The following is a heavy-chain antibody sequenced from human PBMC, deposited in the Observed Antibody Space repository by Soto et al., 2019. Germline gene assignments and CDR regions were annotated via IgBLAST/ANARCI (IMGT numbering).Heavy chain of an antibody. J-gene: IGHJ1*01. CDR2: ISSSSSYI. Sequence: GGSLRLSCAASGGTCISYSMNWVRQAPGKGLEWVSSISSSSSYIYYADSVKGRFTISRDNAKNSLYLQMNSLRAEDTAVYYCARDPSPYSSSSYFQHWGQGTLVTVSS. V-gene: IGHV3-21*01. CDR1: GGTCISYS. D-gene: IGHD6-6*01. CDR3: ARDPSPYSSSSYFQH.